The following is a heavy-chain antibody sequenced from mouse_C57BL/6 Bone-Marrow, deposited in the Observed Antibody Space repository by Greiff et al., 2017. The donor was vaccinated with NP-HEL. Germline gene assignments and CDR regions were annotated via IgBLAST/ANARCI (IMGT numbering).Heavy chain of an antibody. V-gene: IGHV1-63*01. CDR2: IYPGGGYT. CDR1: GYTFTNYW. Sequence: VQLQQSGAELVRPGTSVKMSCKASGYTFTNYWIGWAKQRPGHGLEWIGDIYPGGGYTTYNEKFKGKATLTADKSSSTAYMQFSSLTSEDSAIYYCARRDQGYFDYWGQGTTLTVSS. J-gene: IGHJ2*01. CDR3: ARRDQGYFDY.